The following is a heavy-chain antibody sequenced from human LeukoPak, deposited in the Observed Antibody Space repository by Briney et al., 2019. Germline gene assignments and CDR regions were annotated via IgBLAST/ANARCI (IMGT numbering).Heavy chain of an antibody. D-gene: IGHD3-22*01. CDR1: GYTFTGYY. J-gene: IGHJ4*02. CDR3: ARDQEYYDSSGYYYHFDY. V-gene: IGHV1-2*02. CDR2: INPTSGGT. Sequence: ASVKVSCKASGYTFTGYYMHWVRQAPGQGLEWMGWINPTSGGTNYAQKFQGRVTMTRDTSISTAYMEMSRLRSDDTAVYYCARDQEYYDSSGYYYHFDYWGQGTLVTVSS.